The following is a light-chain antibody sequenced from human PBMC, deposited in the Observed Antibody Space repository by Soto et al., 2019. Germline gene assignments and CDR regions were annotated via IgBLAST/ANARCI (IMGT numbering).Light chain of an antibody. J-gene: IGKJ2*01. CDR3: QQFNSYPYT. V-gene: IGKV1-13*02. Sequence: AIQLTQSPSSLSASIGDRVTMTCRASQGISNTLAWYQHRPGEAPKLLIYGASSLETGVPSRFSGSGSGTDFTLTISSLQPEDFATYYCQQFNSYPYTFGQGTKLEIK. CDR1: QGISNT. CDR2: GAS.